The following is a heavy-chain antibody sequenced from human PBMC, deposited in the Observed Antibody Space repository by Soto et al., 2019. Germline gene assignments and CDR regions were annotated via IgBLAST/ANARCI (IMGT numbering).Heavy chain of an antibody. J-gene: IGHJ6*02. V-gene: IGHV4-4*02. CDR1: GGSFSGSAW. CDR3: ARAGREYCSVETCYSGLYGMDV. Sequence: QVQLQESGPGLVKPSGTLSLTCAVSGGSFSGSAWWSWVRQPPGKGLEWIGQNYHYENTNYNPSLTSRLTISVDKSKTHFSLKLTSVTAAVTAVYYCARAGREYCSVETCYSGLYGMDVWGQGTTVTVSS. CDR2: NYHYENT. D-gene: IGHD2-15*01.